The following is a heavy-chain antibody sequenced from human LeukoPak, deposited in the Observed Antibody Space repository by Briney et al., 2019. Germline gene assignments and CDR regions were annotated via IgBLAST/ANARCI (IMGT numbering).Heavy chain of an antibody. CDR3: AKTPFYCSGGSCFSFDY. J-gene: IGHJ4*02. V-gene: IGHV3-23*01. CDR1: GFTFSSYA. D-gene: IGHD2-15*01. Sequence: PGGSLRLSCAASGFTFSSYAMSWVRQAPGKGREWVSAISGSGGSTYYADSVKGRFTISRDNSKNTLYLQMNSLRAEDTAVYYCAKTPFYCSGGSCFSFDYWGQGTLVTVSS. CDR2: ISGSGGST.